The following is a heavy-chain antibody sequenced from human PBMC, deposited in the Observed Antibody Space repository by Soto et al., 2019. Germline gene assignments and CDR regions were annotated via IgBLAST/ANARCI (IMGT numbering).Heavy chain of an antibody. CDR1: GGSISSYY. V-gene: IGHV4-59*01. J-gene: IGHJ6*02. D-gene: IGHD3-9*01. CDR3: ARDLYYDILTGYYGYYGMDV. CDR2: IYYSGST. Sequence: SETLSLTCTVSGGSISSYYWSWIRQPPGKGLEWIGYIYYSGSTNYNPSLKSRVTISVDTSKNQFSLKLSSVTAADTAVYYCARDLYYDILTGYYGYYGMDVWGQGTTVTVSS.